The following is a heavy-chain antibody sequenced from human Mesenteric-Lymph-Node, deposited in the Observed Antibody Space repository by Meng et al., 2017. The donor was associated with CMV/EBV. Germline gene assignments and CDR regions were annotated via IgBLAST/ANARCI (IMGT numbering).Heavy chain of an antibody. CDR2: IYYIGST. V-gene: IGHV4-59*08. Sequence: SETLSLTCTVSGDSISGHYWSWIRQPPGKGLEWIGYIYYIGSTNYNPSLNSRVTISIDTSKNQFSLELNSVTAADTAVYYCARAIYTSSTYYYYYGMDVWGQGTTVTVSS. CDR1: GDSISGHY. J-gene: IGHJ6*02. CDR3: ARAIYTSSTYYYYYGMDV. D-gene: IGHD6-6*01.